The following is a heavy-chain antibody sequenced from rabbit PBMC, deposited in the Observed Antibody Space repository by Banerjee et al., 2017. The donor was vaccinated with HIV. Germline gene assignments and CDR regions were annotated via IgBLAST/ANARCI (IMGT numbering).Heavy chain of an antibody. D-gene: IGHD4-1*01. CDR2: INTGSSVSS. CDR3: ARDLAGVIGWNFGL. Sequence: QEQLVESGGGLVTLGGSLKLSCKASGIDFSSNYWICWVRQAPGKGLEWIGCINTGSSVSSYYASWVNGRFSISRSSSLNTVTLQMTSLTAADTATYFCARDLAGVIGWNFGLWGPFTLVTVS. V-gene: IGHV1S45*01. J-gene: IGHJ4*01. CDR1: GIDFSSNYW.